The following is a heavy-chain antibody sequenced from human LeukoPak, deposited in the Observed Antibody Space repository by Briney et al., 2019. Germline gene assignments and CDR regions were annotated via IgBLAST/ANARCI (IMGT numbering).Heavy chain of an antibody. Sequence: GGSLRLSCAASGFTFSSYAMSWVRQAPGKGLEWVSGISSSGVTTNYADSVKGRFTISRDSSKNTLWLQMTSLRAEDTAIYYCAKGTLNGDYVFDYWGQGTLVTVSS. D-gene: IGHD2-21*01. CDR3: AKGTLNGDYVFDY. CDR1: GFTFSSYA. CDR2: ISSSGVTT. J-gene: IGHJ4*02. V-gene: IGHV3-23*01.